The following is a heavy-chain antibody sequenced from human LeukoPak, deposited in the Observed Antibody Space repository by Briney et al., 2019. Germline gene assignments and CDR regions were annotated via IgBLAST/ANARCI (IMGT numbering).Heavy chain of an antibody. CDR2: INHSGST. Sequence: SETLSLTCAVYGGSFSGYYWSWIRQPPGKGLEWIGEINHSGSTNYNPSLKSRVTISVDTSKNQFSLKLSSVTAAGTAVYYCARGDDSSGYYTEAWGQGTLVTVSS. D-gene: IGHD3-22*01. V-gene: IGHV4-34*01. J-gene: IGHJ5*02. CDR3: ARGDDSSGYYTEA. CDR1: GGSFSGYY.